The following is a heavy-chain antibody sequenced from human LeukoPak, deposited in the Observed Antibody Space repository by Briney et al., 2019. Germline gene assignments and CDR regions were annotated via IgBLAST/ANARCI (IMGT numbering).Heavy chain of an antibody. CDR2: IWYDGSNK. CDR3: ARIGYSSSSFDY. CDR1: GFTFSSYG. Sequence: GRSLRLSCAASGFTFSSYGMHWVRQAPGKGLEWVAVIWYDGSNKYYADSVKGRFTISRDNSKNTLYLQMNSLRADDTAVYYCARIGYSSSSFDYWGQGTLVTVSS. V-gene: IGHV3-33*01. D-gene: IGHD6-6*01. J-gene: IGHJ4*02.